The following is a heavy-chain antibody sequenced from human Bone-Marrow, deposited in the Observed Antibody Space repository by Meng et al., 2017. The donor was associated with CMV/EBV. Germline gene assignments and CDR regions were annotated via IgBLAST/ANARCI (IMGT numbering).Heavy chain of an antibody. Sequence: ASVKVSCKASGYTFTGYYMHWVRQAPGQGLEWMGWINPETGDANYAQKFQGRVTMTRDTFITTAYMEVSRLRSDDTAVYYCARERYLVPAASPDYYYYGMDVWGQATTVTVSS. V-gene: IGHV1-2*02. CDR1: GYTFTGYY. J-gene: IGHJ6*02. CDR3: ARERYLVPAASPDYYYYGMDV. D-gene: IGHD2-2*01. CDR2: INPETGDA.